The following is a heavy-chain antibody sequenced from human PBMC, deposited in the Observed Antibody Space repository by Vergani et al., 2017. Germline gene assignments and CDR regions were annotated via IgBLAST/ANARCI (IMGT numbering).Heavy chain of an antibody. CDR3: AGDPSNYYDSSGYRNRAFDI. V-gene: IGHV3-11*01. Sequence: QVQLVESGGGLVKPGGSLRLSCAASGFTFSDYYMSWIRQAPGKGLEWVSYISSSGSTIYYADSVKGRFTISRDNAKNSLYLQMNSLRAEDTAVYYCAGDPSNYYDSSGYRNRAFDIWGQGTMVTVSS. J-gene: IGHJ3*02. CDR1: GFTFSDYY. CDR2: ISSSGSTI. D-gene: IGHD3-22*01.